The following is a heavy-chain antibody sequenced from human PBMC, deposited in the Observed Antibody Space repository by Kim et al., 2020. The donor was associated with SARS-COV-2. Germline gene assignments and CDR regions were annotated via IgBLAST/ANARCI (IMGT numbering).Heavy chain of an antibody. V-gene: IGHV1-2*06. CDR1: GYTFTGYY. Sequence: ASVKVSCKASGYTFTGYYMHWVRQAPGQGLEWMGRINPNSGGTNYAQKFQGRVTMTRDTSISTAYMELSRLRSDDTAVYYCASLGGGITIFGVASRMDVWGQGTTVTVSS. J-gene: IGHJ6*02. D-gene: IGHD3-3*01. CDR3: ASLGGGITIFGVASRMDV. CDR2: INPNSGGT.